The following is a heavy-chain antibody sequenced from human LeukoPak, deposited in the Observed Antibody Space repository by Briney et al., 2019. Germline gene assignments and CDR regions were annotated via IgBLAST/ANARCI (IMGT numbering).Heavy chain of an antibody. D-gene: IGHD3-3*01. Sequence: ASVKVSCKASGYTFTCYHMHWVRQATGQGLEWMGWMNPNSGNTGYAQKFQGRVTMTRNTSISTAYMELSSLRSEDTAVYYCARPYYDFWSGTLYYFDYWGQGTLVTVSS. CDR2: MNPNSGNT. J-gene: IGHJ4*02. V-gene: IGHV1-8*02. CDR3: ARPYYDFWSGTLYYFDY. CDR1: GYTFTCYH.